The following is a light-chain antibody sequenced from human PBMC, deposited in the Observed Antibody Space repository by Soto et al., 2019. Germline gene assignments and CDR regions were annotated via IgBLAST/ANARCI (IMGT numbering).Light chain of an antibody. V-gene: IGLV2-11*01. Sequence: QSALTQPRSVSGSPGQSVTISCTGTSSDVGGYNFVSWYQQHPDKAPKLMIYDVTKRPSGVSDRFSGSKSGNTASLTISGLQADDEADYYCCSYAGSYTDVFGTGTKLTVL. J-gene: IGLJ1*01. CDR2: DVT. CDR3: CSYAGSYTDV. CDR1: SSDVGGYNF.